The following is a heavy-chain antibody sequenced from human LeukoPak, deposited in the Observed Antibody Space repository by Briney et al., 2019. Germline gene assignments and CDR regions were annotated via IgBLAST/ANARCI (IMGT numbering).Heavy chain of an antibody. D-gene: IGHD2-21*01. J-gene: IGHJ5*02. CDR3: AKDITRDGDVVFDP. Sequence: AGGSLRLSCAASGFTFDDYAMHWVRQAPGKGLEWVSGISWNSGSIGYADSVKGRFTISRDNAKSSLYLQMNSLRAEDTALYYCAKDITRDGDVVFDPWGQGTLVTVSS. V-gene: IGHV3-9*01. CDR2: ISWNSGSI. CDR1: GFTFDDYA.